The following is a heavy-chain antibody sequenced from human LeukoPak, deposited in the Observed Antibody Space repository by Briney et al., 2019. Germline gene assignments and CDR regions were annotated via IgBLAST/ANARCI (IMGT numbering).Heavy chain of an antibody. V-gene: IGHV4-39*01. Sequence: SETLSLTCTLSSGSLCSSSYFGGWGRQHGGRGLGWIGRINYSGSTNYNPSPKSRVTISLDTSKNQCSLRLSSVTAADTAVYHCARRSIAAANAKRENFDYRGQGNLVTVSP. D-gene: IGHD6-13*01. CDR2: INYSGST. J-gene: IGHJ4*02. CDR3: ARRSIAAANAKRENFDY. CDR1: SGSLCSSSYF.